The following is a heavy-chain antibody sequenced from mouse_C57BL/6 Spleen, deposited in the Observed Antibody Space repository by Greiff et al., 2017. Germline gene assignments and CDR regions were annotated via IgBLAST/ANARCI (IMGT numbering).Heavy chain of an antibody. CDR3: ARGMRYDYDVGYAMDY. CDR2: SYPGSGST. CDR1: GYTFTSYW. J-gene: IGHJ4*01. D-gene: IGHD2-4*01. Sequence: QVQLQQPGAELVKPGASVKMSCKASGYTFTSYWITWVKQRPGQGLEWIGDSYPGSGSTNYNEKFKSKATLTVDTSSSTAYMQLSSLTSEDSAVYYCARGMRYDYDVGYAMDYWGQGTSVTVSS. V-gene: IGHV1-55*01.